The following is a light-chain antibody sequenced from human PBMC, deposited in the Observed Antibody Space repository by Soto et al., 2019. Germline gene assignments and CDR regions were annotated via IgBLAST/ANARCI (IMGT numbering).Light chain of an antibody. J-gene: IGLJ1*01. CDR3: AAWDDCMNGLYV. CDR2: SKN. CDR1: SSHIGSNT. Sequence: QAVLTQPPSASGTPGQRVVSPCSGKSSHIGSNTVNRYQQLPGTAPKLLIYSKNQRPSGVPERFSGSQSGTLASLAINGFQSEVVGDYDPAAWDDCMNGLYVFGTG. V-gene: IGLV1-44*01.